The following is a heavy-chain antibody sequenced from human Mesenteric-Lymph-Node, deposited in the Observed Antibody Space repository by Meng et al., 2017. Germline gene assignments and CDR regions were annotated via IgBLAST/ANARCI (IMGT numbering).Heavy chain of an antibody. CDR1: GISLTNYW. Sequence: LSLTCAASGISLTNYWMNWVRQAPGKGLEWVANIKSDGSEKNYVDSVKGRFTISRDNARNSLYLQMNSLRDEDTAVYYCATWGAVGPFDYWGQGTEVTVSS. CDR2: IKSDGSEK. D-gene: IGHD3-16*01. J-gene: IGHJ4*02. V-gene: IGHV3-7*01. CDR3: ATWGAVGPFDY.